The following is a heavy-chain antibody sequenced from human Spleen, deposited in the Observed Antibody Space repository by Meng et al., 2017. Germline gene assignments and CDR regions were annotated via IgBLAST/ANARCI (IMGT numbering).Heavy chain of an antibody. CDR1: GGSISTSSYY. Sequence: GSLRLSCTVSGGSISTSSYYWGWIRQPPGKGLEWIGSIYHSGSTYYNPSLKSRVTISVDTSENQFSLKLSSVTAADTAVYFCARLDPGGVVAATRGAFDIWGQGTMVTVSS. V-gene: IGHV4-39*07. CDR3: ARLDPGGVVAATRGAFDI. CDR2: IYHSGST. J-gene: IGHJ3*02. D-gene: IGHD2-15*01.